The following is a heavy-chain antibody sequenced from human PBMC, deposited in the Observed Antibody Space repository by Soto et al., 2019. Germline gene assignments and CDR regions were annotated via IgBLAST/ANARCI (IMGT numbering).Heavy chain of an antibody. CDR2: IYSGGGT. Sequence: EVQLVESGGGLVKPGGSLRLSCAASGFTVSSNYMTWVRQAPGKGLEWVSVIYSGGGTYYADSVKGRFTISRDTSKNALYHQMNSLSADDTDVYYSEIGGNEQNDSLGQGTLDTVSS. D-gene: IGHD1-1*01. CDR1: GFTVSSNY. J-gene: IGHJ4*02. V-gene: IGHV3-66*01. CDR3: EIGGNEQNDS.